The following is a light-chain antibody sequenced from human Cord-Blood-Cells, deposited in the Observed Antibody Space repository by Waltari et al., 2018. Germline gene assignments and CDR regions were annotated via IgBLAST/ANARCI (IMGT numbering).Light chain of an antibody. J-gene: IGLJ2*01. CDR1: SSNIGSNY. CDR3: AAWDDSLSGQV. V-gene: IGLV1-47*01. Sequence: QSVLTQPPSASGTPGQRVNISCSGSSSNIGSNYVYWYQQLPGTATKLLIYRNNQRPSEVPDRFSGAKSGTSASLAISGRRSEDEADYYCAAWDDSLSGQVFGRGTKLTVL. CDR2: RNN.